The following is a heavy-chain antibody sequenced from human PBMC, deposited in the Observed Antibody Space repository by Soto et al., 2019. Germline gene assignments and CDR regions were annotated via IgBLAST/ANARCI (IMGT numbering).Heavy chain of an antibody. V-gene: IGHV4-30-2*01. Sequence: PSETLSLTCAVSGDSISSGGYSWSWMRQPPGKGLEWIGYIYHSGSTYYNPSLKSRVTISVDTSKNQFSLKLSSVTAADTAVYYCARRYSSSFDYWGQGTLVTVSS. D-gene: IGHD6-13*01. CDR3: ARRYSSSFDY. J-gene: IGHJ4*02. CDR2: IYHSGST. CDR1: GDSISSGGYS.